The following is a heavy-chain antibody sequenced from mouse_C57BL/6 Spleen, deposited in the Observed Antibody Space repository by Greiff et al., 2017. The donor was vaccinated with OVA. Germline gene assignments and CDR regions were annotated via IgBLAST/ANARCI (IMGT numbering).Heavy chain of an antibody. CDR3: ARGGSTMITTGYFDV. CDR1: GYSITSGYY. CDR2: ISYDGSY. Sequence: ESGPGLVKPSQSLSLTCSVTGYSITSGYYWNWLRQFPGNKLEWMVYISYDGSYNSKPSPNNRISITRDTSKNQFLLKLNYVTTEDTATYYCARGGSTMITTGYFDVWGTGTTVTVAS. D-gene: IGHD2-4*01. V-gene: IGHV3-6*01. J-gene: IGHJ1*03.